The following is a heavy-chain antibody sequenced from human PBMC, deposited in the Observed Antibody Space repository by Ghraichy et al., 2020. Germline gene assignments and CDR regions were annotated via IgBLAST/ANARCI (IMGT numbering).Heavy chain of an antibody. CDR1: GYTFTGYF. D-gene: IGHD5-18*01. Sequence: ASVKVSCKASGYTFTGYFIHWVRQAPGQGLKWMGWINPNSGITNHAQNFQGRVSMTRDTSISTVYMELTRLTSDDTAVYYCARDEGDTALPYYYKGMDVWGQGTTVTVPS. J-gene: IGHJ6*02. CDR2: INPNSGIT. CDR3: ARDEGDTALPYYYKGMDV. V-gene: IGHV1-2*02.